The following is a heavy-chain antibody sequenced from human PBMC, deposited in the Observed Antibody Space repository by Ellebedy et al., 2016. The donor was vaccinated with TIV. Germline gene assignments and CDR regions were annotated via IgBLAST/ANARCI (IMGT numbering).Heavy chain of an antibody. J-gene: IGHJ6*02. V-gene: IGHV4-59*01. CDR1: GASISTYS. D-gene: IGHD3-16*01. CDR2: FFRGGDT. CDR3: ASFDYDVEGYYGLDV. Sequence: SETLSLTXTVSGASISTYSWTWIRQPPGKGLEWMGYFFRGGDTNYNPSLESRVFRSIDTSRNQFSLSLSSVTAADTGLYFCASFDYDVEGYYGLDVWGQGTTVTVSS.